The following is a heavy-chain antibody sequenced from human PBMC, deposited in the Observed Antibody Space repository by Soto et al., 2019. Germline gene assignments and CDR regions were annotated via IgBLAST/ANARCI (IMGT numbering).Heavy chain of an antibody. J-gene: IGHJ5*02. CDR2: ISGSGRGS. D-gene: IGHD6-13*01. CDR1: GFTFRNYA. CDR3: ARDQAGTSWYEAPYNWFDP. Sequence: GGSLRLSCAASGFTFRNYAMSWVRQAPGKGLEWVSVISGSGRGSYYADSVKGRFTVSRDNSKNTLYLQMNSLRAEDTAIYYCARDQAGTSWYEAPYNWFDPWGQGTLVTVSS. V-gene: IGHV3-23*01.